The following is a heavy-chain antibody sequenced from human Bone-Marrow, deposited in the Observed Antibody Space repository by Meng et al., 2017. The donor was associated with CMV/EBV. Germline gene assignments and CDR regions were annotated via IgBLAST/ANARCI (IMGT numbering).Heavy chain of an antibody. J-gene: IGHJ5*02. V-gene: IGHV4-34*01. CDR3: ARIVGATRSDWFDP. Sequence: SQTLSLTCAVYGGSFSGYYWSWIRQPPGKGLEWIGSIYYSGSTYYNPSLKSRVTISVDTSKNQFSLKLSSVTAADTAVYYCARIVGATRSDWFDPWGQGTLVTVSS. CDR2: IYYSGST. CDR1: GGSFSGYY. D-gene: IGHD1-26*01.